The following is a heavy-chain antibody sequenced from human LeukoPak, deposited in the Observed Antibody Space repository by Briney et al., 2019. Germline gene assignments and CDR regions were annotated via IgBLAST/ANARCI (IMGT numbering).Heavy chain of an antibody. D-gene: IGHD1-14*01. V-gene: IGHV3-74*03. CDR3: AREIRWYFFYMDV. J-gene: IGHJ6*03. Sequence: GGSLRLSCAASGFSFDDYGMSWVRQAPGKGLEWVSRINTDMTSPTYADSVKGRFTISRDNAKNTLYLQMDSLGVEDTAVYYCAREIRWYFFYMDVWGKGTTVTVAS. CDR1: GFSFDDYG. CDR2: INTDMTSP.